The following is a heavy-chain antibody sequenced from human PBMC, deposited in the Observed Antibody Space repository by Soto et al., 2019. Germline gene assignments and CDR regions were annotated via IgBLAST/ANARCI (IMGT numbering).Heavy chain of an antibody. CDR1: GFPFSSYA. CDR3: AKDQGVLLWFGESSDYGMDV. CDR2: ISGSGGST. Sequence: SLRLSCAASGFPFSSYAMSWVRQAPGKGLEWVSAISGSGGSTYYADSVKGRFTIPRDNSKNTLYLQMNSLRAEDTAVYYCAKDQGVLLWFGESSDYGMDVWGQGTTVTVSS. D-gene: IGHD3-10*01. J-gene: IGHJ6*02. V-gene: IGHV3-23*01.